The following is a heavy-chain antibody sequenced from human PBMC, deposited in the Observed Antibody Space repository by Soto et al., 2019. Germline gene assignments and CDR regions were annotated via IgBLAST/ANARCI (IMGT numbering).Heavy chain of an antibody. CDR2: IYSGGST. V-gene: IGHV3-66*01. J-gene: IGHJ6*03. CDR1: GFTVSSNY. Sequence: EVQLVESGGGLVQPGGSLRLSCAASGFTVSSNYMSWVRQAPGKGLEWVSVIYSGGSTYYADSVKGRFTISRDNSKNTLYLQIHSLRAEDTAVYYCARGTVTLYYYYYMDVWGKGTTVTVSS. D-gene: IGHD4-17*01. CDR3: ARGTVTLYYYYYMDV.